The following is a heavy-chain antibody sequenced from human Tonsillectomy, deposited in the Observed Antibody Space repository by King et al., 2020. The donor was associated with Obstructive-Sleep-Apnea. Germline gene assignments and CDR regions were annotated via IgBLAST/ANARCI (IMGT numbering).Heavy chain of an antibody. CDR2: INHSGST. V-gene: IGHV4-34*01. D-gene: IGHD3-10*01. CDR3: ARAKVLLWFGGLSRRPQRPKKYGMDV. CDR1: GGSFSGYY. Sequence: VQLQQWGAGLLKPSETLSLTCAVYGGSFSGYYWSWIRQPPGKGLEWIGEINHSGSTNYNPSLKSRVTISVDTSKNQFSLKLSSVTAADTAVYYCARAKVLLWFGGLSRRPQRPKKYGMDVWGQGTTVTVSS. J-gene: IGHJ6*02.